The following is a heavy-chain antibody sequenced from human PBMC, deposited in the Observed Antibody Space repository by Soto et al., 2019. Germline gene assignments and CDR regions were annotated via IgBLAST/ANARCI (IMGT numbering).Heavy chain of an antibody. D-gene: IGHD5-12*01. CDR1: GGSISSGGYY. J-gene: IGHJ5*02. V-gene: IGHV4-31*03. CDR2: IYYSGST. Sequence: PSETLSLTCTVSGGSISSGGYYWSWIRQHPGKGLEWFGYIYYSGSTYYNPSLKSRVTISVDTSKNQFSLKLSSVTAADTAVYHCACSGGYVDIVVSVLVPNWFDPWGQGTLVTVSS. CDR3: ACSGGYVDIVVSVLVPNWFDP.